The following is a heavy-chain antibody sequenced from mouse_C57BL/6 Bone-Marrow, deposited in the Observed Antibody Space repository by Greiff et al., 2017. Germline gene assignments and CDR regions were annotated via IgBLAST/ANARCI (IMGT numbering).Heavy chain of an antibody. J-gene: IGHJ3*01. D-gene: IGHD2-4*01. CDR2: ISNGGGST. V-gene: IGHV5-12*01. Sequence: EVKLVESGGGLVQPGGSLKLSCAASGFTFSDYYMYWVRQTPEKRLEWVAYISNGGGSTYYPDTVKGRFTISRDNAKNTLYLQMSRLKSEDTAMYYCARPFYYDYDVGFAYWGQGTLVTVSA. CDR3: ARPFYYDYDVGFAY. CDR1: GFTFSDYY.